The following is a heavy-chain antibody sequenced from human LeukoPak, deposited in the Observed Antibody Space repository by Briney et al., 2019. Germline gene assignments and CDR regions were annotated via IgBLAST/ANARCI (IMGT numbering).Heavy chain of an antibody. CDR2: IYSGGST. V-gene: IGHV3-53*01. J-gene: IGHJ4*02. CDR1: GFTFSSNY. CDR3: ARDNRRIAAAGTRSYQFSYFDY. D-gene: IGHD6-13*01. Sequence: QAGGSLRLSCAASGFTFSSNYMSWVRQAPGKGLEWVSVIYSGGSTYYADSVKGRFTISRDNSKNTLYLQMNSLRAEDTAVYYCARDNRRIAAAGTRSYQFSYFDYWGQGTLVTVSS.